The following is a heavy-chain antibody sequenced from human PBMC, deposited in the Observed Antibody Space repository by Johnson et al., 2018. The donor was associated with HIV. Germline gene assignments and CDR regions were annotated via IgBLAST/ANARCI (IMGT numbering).Heavy chain of an antibody. V-gene: IGHV3-NL1*01. J-gene: IGHJ3*01. Sequence: QVQLVESGGGLVQPGRSLRLSCAASRFTFSSYAMHWVRQAPGKGLEWVSVLYADGRTYYADSVKGRFTVSSDYSENTLYLQLNSLTAEETAVYYCATKGSKWELIVEGFAVWGQGTMVTVSS. D-gene: IGHD1-26*01. CDR3: ATKGSKWELIVEGFAV. CDR1: RFTFSSYA. CDR2: LYADGRT.